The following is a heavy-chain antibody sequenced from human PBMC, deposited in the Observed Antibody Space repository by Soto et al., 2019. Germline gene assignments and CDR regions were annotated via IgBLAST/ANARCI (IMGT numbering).Heavy chain of an antibody. J-gene: IGHJ6*02. Sequence: ASVKVSCKASGYTFSIYGVSGVRQDPGQGLEWMGWISAYNGNTNYAQKLQGRVTMTTDTSTSTAYMELRSLRSDDTAVYYCARIGDSGYDYGDYYYGMDVWGQGTTVTV. CDR1: GYTFSIYG. CDR3: ARIGDSGYDYGDYYYGMDV. V-gene: IGHV1-18*01. CDR2: ISAYNGNT. D-gene: IGHD5-12*01.